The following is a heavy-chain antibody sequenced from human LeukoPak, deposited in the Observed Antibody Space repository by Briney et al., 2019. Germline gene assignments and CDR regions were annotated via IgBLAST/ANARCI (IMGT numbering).Heavy chain of an antibody. CDR2: IWYDGSNK. CDR3: ARVHSSSWYAPPDY. J-gene: IGHJ4*02. D-gene: IGHD6-13*01. V-gene: IGHV3-33*01. Sequence: GGSLRLSCAASGFTFSSYGMHWVRQAPGKGLEWVAVIWYDGSNKYYADSVKGRFTIFRDNSKNTLYLQMNSLRAEDTAVYYCARVHSSSWYAPPDYWGQGTLVTVSS. CDR1: GFTFSSYG.